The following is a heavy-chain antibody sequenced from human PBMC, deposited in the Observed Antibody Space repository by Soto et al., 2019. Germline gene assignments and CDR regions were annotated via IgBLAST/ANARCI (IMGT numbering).Heavy chain of an antibody. CDR3: AKKVPGTAESGVDY. D-gene: IGHD6-13*01. CDR1: GFTFSNFG. CDR2: MSYDGSNK. V-gene: IGHV3-30*18. Sequence: GGSLRLSCAASGFTFSNFGMHWVRQAPGKGLEWVAVMSYDGSNKYYADSVKGRFTISRDNSKNTLYLQMNSLRTEDTAVYYCAKKVPGTAESGVDYWGQGTLVTVSS. J-gene: IGHJ4*02.